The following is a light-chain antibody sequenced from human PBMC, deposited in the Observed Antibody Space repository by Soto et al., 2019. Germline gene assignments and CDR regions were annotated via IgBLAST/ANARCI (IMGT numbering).Light chain of an antibody. CDR2: GAS. CDR1: QTIASN. J-gene: IGKJ2*01. V-gene: IGKV3-15*01. Sequence: EIVMTQSPASLSVSPGEGATLSCRASQTIASNFAWYQQKPGQAPRLLIHGASTRATGVPARFSGSGSGTDFTLTISSLQSEDFAVYYCRQYHNWPPQYTFGQGTKLQIK. CDR3: RQYHNWPPQYT.